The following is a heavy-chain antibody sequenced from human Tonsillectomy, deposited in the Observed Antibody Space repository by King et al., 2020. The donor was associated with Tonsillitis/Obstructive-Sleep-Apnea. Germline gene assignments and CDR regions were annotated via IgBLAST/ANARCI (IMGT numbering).Heavy chain of an antibody. CDR3: AKSPYSGYEDDAFDV. CDR2: ISWNSNNI. Sequence: VQLVESGGGLVQPGRSLRLSCAASGFTIDDYAMHWVRQAPGKGLEWVSGISWNSNNIGYADSVKGRFTISRDNAKNSLYLQMNSLRAEDTALYYCAKSPYSGYEDDAFDVWGQGTMVTVSS. J-gene: IGHJ3*01. CDR1: GFTIDDYA. D-gene: IGHD5-12*01. V-gene: IGHV3-9*01.